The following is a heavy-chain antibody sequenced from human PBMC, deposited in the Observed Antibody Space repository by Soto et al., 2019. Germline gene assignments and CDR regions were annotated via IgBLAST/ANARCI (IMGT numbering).Heavy chain of an antibody. CDR2: ISRSGART. V-gene: IGHV3-64*02. CDR1: GFSFSSYN. D-gene: IGHD2-15*01. CDR3: ARARCSSGQCYYFDY. Sequence: EVQLVESGAGLVQPGGSPRLSCAASGFSFSSYNIHWIRQAPGKGLEFVSAISRSGARTYYADSVKGRFTITRDNSKNTVWLQMGSLRAEDMAGYYCARARCSSGQCYYFDYWGRGALVSVSS. J-gene: IGHJ4*02.